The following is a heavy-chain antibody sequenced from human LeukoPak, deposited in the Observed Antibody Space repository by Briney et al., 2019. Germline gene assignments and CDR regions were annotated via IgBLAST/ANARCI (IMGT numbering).Heavy chain of an antibody. D-gene: IGHD3-10*01. CDR1: GGSISSSSYY. V-gene: IGHV4-39*01. J-gene: IGHJ6*03. CDR2: MSYSGST. Sequence: SETLSLTCTVSGGSISSSSYYWGWIRQPPGKGLEWIGSMSYSGSTYYNPSLKSRVTIAVDTSKTQFSLKLSSVTAADTAVYYCARFYTTTQYGSGYMDVWGKGTTVTVSS. CDR3: ARFYTTTQYGSGYMDV.